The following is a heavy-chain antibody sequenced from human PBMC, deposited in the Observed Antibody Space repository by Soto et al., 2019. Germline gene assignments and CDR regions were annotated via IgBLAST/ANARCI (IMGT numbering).Heavy chain of an antibody. CDR2: IYYSGST. V-gene: IGHV4-61*01. Sequence: QVQLQESGPGLVKPSETLSLTCTVSGGSVSSGSYYWSWIRQPPGKGLEWIGYIYYSGSTNYNPSLKSRVTISVDTSKNQFSLKLSSVTAADTAVYYCAREGKYQLPNYCDYWGQGTLVTVSS. J-gene: IGHJ4*02. D-gene: IGHD2-2*01. CDR3: AREGKYQLPNYCDY. CDR1: GGSVSSGSYY.